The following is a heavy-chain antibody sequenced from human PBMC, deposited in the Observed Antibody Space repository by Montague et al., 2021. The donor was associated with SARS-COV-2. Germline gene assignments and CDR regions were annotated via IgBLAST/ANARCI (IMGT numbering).Heavy chain of an antibody. D-gene: IGHD2-15*01. Sequence: TRSLTCTVSGGSISNGGYYCSWIRQHPGKGLEWIGCMYDSGSTYYNPSLTSRVTMSPDTSKNQFSLKLSSVTAADTAVYYCARGDGVVVAAPYIWGQGTMVTVSS. CDR1: GGSISNGGYY. CDR3: ARGDGVVVAAPYI. V-gene: IGHV4-31*03. CDR2: MYDSGST. J-gene: IGHJ3*02.